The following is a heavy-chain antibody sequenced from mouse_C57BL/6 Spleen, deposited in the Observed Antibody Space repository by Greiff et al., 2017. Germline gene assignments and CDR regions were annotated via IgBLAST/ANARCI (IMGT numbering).Heavy chain of an antibody. CDR3: ATTYDGYYAWFAY. CDR1: GYTFTSYW. CDR2: IYPGSGST. Sequence: QVQLQQPGAELVKPGASVKMSCKASGYTFTSYWITWVKQRPGQGLEWIGDIYPGSGSTNYNEKFKGKATLTVDTSSSTAYMQLSSLTSEDSAVYYCATTYDGYYAWFAYWGQGTLVTVSA. V-gene: IGHV1-55*01. D-gene: IGHD2-3*01. J-gene: IGHJ3*01.